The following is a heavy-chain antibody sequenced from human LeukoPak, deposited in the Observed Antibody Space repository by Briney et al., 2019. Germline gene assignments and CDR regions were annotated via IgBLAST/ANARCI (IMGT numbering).Heavy chain of an antibody. D-gene: IGHD6-6*01. CDR2: IRYDGSNK. J-gene: IGHJ4*02. CDR3: AKASIGYSSSAGFFDY. V-gene: IGHV3-30*02. CDR1: GFTFSSYG. Sequence: GGSLRLSCAASGFTFSSYGMHWVRQAPGKGLEWVAFIRYDGSNKYYADSVKGRFTISRDNSKNTLYLQMNSLRAEDTAVYYCAKASIGYSSSAGFFDYWGQGTLVTVSS.